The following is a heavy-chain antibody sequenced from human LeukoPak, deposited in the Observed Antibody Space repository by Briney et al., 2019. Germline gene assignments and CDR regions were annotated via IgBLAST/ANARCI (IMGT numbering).Heavy chain of an antibody. D-gene: IGHD3-10*01. V-gene: IGHV4-4*07. CDR2: IHTSGSS. Sequence: SETLSLTCNVSGDSMSNYYWNWVRQPAGKGLEWIGLIHTSGSSNYHHSLKSRVTISVETSKNRVTLRLISVTAADTGIYYCAGRSTGVRGVNGWFDPWGQGTLVIVSS. CDR3: AGRSTGVRGVNGWFDP. CDR1: GDSMSNYY. J-gene: IGHJ5*02.